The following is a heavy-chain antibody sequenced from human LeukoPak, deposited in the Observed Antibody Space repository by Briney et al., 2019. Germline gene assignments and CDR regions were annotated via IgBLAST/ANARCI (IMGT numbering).Heavy chain of an antibody. CDR3: ARRYGSALYGVFDY. CDR2: IYPGDSDT. D-gene: IGHD6-19*01. CDR1: GYTFTSHW. Sequence: KPGESLQISCKGSGYTFTSHWIAWVRQMPGKGLEWMGIIYPGDSDTRYSPSFQGQVTISADKSISTAYLQWSSLKASDSAMYYCARRYGSALYGVFDYWGQGTLVIVSS. V-gene: IGHV5-51*01. J-gene: IGHJ4*02.